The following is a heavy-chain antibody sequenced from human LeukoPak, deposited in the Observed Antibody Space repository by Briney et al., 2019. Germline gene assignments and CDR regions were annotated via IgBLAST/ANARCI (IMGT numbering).Heavy chain of an antibody. CDR3: ARTPVVPAATHRDGMDV. Sequence: ASVKVSCKASGYTFTSHDINWVRQATGQGLEWMGWMNPNSGNTGYAQKFQGRVTMTRNTSISTAYMELSSLRSEDTAVYYCARTPVVPAATHRDGMDVWGQGTTVTVSS. J-gene: IGHJ6*02. V-gene: IGHV1-8*01. CDR1: GYTFTSHD. CDR2: MNPNSGNT. D-gene: IGHD2-2*01.